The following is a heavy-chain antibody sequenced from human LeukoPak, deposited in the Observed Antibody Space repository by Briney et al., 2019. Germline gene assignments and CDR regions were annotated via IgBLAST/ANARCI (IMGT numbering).Heavy chain of an antibody. CDR3: VSHARDYGDYYYYGMDV. J-gene: IGHJ6*02. Sequence: KPSETLSLTCTVSGGSISSSSYYWGWIRQPPGKGLEWIGSIYYSGSTYYNPSLRSRVTISVDTSKNQFSLKLSSVTAADTAVYYCVSHARDYGDYYYYGMDVWGQGTTVTVSS. CDR2: IYYSGST. V-gene: IGHV4-39*01. CDR1: GGSISSSSYY. D-gene: IGHD4-17*01.